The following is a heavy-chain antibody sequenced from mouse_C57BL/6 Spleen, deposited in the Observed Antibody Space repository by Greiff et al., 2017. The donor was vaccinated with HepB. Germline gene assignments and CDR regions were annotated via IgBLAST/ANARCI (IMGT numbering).Heavy chain of an antibody. D-gene: IGHD2-5*01. CDR1: GYTFTDYE. Sequence: QVHVKQSGAELVRPGASVTLSCKASGYTFTDYEMHWVKQTPVHGLEWIGAIDPETGGTAYNQKFKGKAILTADKSSSTAYMELRSLTSEDSAVYYCISNYVGDVNYWGQGTTLTVSS. CDR3: ISNYVGDVNY. J-gene: IGHJ2*01. V-gene: IGHV1-15*01. CDR2: IDPETGGT.